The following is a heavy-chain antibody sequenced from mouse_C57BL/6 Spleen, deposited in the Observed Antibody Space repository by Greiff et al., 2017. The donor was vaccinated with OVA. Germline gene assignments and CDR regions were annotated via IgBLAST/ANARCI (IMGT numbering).Heavy chain of an antibody. Sequence: EVKLMESEGGLVQPGSSMKLSCTASGFTFSDYYMAWVRQVPEKGLEWVANINYDGSSTYYLDSLKSRFIISRDNAKNILYLQMSSLKSEDTATYYCARDRGGSFDHWGQGTTPTVSS. J-gene: IGHJ2*01. CDR2: INYDGSST. D-gene: IGHD1-1*02. V-gene: IGHV5-16*01. CDR1: GFTFSDYY. CDR3: ARDRGGSFDH.